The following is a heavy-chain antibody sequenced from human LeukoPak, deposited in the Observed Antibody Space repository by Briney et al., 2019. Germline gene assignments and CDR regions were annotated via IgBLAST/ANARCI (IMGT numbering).Heavy chain of an antibody. J-gene: IGHJ4*02. D-gene: IGHD3/OR15-3a*01. CDR2: INPSGGST. CDR1: GYTFTSYY. V-gene: IGHV1-46*01. CDR3: ARETSGTGAFDY. Sequence: ASVKGSRETSGYTFTSYYIHWVRQAPGQGLGWMGIINPSGGSTSYAQKFQGRVTMTRDMSTSTVYMELSSLRSEDTAVYYCARETSGTGAFDYWGQGTLVTVSS.